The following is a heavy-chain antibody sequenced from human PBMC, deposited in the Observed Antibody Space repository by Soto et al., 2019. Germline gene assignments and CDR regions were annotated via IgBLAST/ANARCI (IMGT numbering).Heavy chain of an antibody. CDR3: ARALGIAARSHFDY. CDR2: IIPIFGTA. V-gene: IGHV1-69*13. J-gene: IGHJ4*02. CDR1: GGTFSSYA. Sequence: SVKVSCKASGGTFSSYAISWVRQAPGQGLERMGGIIPIFGTANYAQKFQGRVTITADESTSTAYMELSSLRSEDTAVYYCARALGIAARSHFDYWGQGTLVTVSS. D-gene: IGHD6-6*01.